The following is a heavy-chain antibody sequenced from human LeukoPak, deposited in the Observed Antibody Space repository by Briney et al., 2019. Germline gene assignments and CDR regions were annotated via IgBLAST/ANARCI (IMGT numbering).Heavy chain of an antibody. D-gene: IGHD2-2*01. J-gene: IGHJ1*01. V-gene: IGHV3-23*01. CDR1: GLTFRTYA. CDR2: LSGRGGYT. Sequence: GGSLRLSCVGSGLTFRTYATTWVRQAPGKGLEWVSTLSGRGGYTYYSDSVQDRFTISRDNSKNTLYLQMNSLRAEDTAVYYCAKDMRGYCSSTSCSTGYFQHWGQGTLVTVSS. CDR3: AKDMRGYCSSTSCSTGYFQH.